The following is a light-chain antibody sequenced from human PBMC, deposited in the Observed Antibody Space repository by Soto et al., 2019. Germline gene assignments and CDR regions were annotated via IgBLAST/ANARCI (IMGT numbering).Light chain of an antibody. CDR2: GAS. CDR1: ESFARTY. CDR3: QQYGASPLT. J-gene: IGKJ4*01. V-gene: IGKV3-20*01. Sequence: EIVLMQSPGTLSLSPGERATLSCRASESFARTYLAWYQQKPGQAPRLLIHGASSRATGIPDRFSGSNSGTDFTLTISRLEPEDSAVYYCQQYGASPLTFGGGTKVEIK.